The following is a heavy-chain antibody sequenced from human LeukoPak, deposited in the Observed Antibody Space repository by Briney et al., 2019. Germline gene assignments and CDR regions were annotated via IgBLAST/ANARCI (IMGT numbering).Heavy chain of an antibody. J-gene: IGHJ4*02. CDR3: ARATFYSEYYFDY. Sequence: SETLSLTCTVSGGSISRDYWSWIRQPPGKGLEWIGYIYYTGSTNYNPSLKSRVTISVDTSKNQFSLNLSSVTAADTAVYYCARATFYSEYYFDYWGQGTLVTVSS. V-gene: IGHV4-59*08. D-gene: IGHD3-9*01. CDR1: GGSISRDY. CDR2: IYYTGST.